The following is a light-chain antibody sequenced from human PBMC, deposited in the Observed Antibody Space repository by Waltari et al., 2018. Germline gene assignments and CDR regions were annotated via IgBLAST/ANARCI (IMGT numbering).Light chain of an antibody. CDR2: LAY. CDR1: QSLLHRNVNNY. V-gene: IGKV2-28*01. CDR3: MQSLQTLWT. J-gene: IGKJ1*01. Sequence: DIVMTPSPLSLPVTPGESASISFRSRQSLLHRNVNNYLDWYLQNLGQSPQLLIYLAYNRASGVPDRFSGSGSGIDFTLKISRVEAEDVGVYYCMQSLQTLWTFGPGTKVEIK.